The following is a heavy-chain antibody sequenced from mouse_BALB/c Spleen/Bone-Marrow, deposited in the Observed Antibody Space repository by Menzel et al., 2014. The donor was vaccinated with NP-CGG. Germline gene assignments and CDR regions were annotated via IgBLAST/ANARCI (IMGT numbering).Heavy chain of an antibody. D-gene: IGHD2-4*01. V-gene: IGHV7-3*02. CDR3: ARDAIYYDYDRGYAY. CDR1: GFTFTDYY. CDR2: IRNKANGYTT. J-gene: IGHJ3*01. Sequence: DAMLVESGGGLVQPGGSLRLSCATSGFTFTDYYMSWVRQPPGKALECLGFIRNKANGYTTDYSASVKGRFTISRDNPQSILYLQMNTLRAEDSATYYCARDAIYYDYDRGYAYWGQGTLVTDSA.